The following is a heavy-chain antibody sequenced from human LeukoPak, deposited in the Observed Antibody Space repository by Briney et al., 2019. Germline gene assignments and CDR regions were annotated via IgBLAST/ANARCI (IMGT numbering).Heavy chain of an antibody. V-gene: IGHV3-66*01. CDR1: GFTVSSKY. CDR3: ARFYDSSGYLDY. CDR2: IYSGGST. D-gene: IGHD3-22*01. J-gene: IGHJ4*02. Sequence: TGGSLRLSCAASGFTVSSKYMSWVRQAPGKGLEWVSVIYSGGSTYYADSVKGRFTISRDNSKNMLFLQMNSLRAEDTAVYYCARFYDSSGYLDYWGQGTLVTVSS.